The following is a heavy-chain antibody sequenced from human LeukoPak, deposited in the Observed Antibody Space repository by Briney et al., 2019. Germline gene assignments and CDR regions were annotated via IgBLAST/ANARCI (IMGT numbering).Heavy chain of an antibody. CDR3: AREFRIPAARVYSFDS. J-gene: IGHJ4*02. CDR2: SHYSGST. Sequence: SETLSLTCSVSGGSIGRYYWNWIRQPPGKGLEWIGSSHYSGSTNYNPSLKSRVSISVDASKNQFSLKLSSVTAADTAVYYCAREFRIPAARVYSFDSWGQGTLVTVGS. D-gene: IGHD6-25*01. V-gene: IGHV4-59*01. CDR1: GGSIGRYY.